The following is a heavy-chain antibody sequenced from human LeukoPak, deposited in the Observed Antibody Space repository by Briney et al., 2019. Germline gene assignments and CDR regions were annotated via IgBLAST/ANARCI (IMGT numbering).Heavy chain of an antibody. CDR3: AKGGAGVGATTIGAFDI. CDR1: EFTFSTFV. Sequence: GGSLRLSCAASEFTFSTFVMSWVRQAPGKGLEWVSSISGSGGRTYYADSVKGRFTISRDNSKNTLYLQMNSLRAEDTAVYYCAKGGAGVGATTIGAFDIWGQGTMVTVSS. J-gene: IGHJ3*02. D-gene: IGHD1-26*01. CDR2: ISGSGGRT. V-gene: IGHV3-23*01.